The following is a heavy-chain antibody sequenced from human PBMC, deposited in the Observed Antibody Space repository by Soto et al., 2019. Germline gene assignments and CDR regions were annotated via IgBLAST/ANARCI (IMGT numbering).Heavy chain of an antibody. CDR1: GFTVSSNY. V-gene: IGHV3-66*01. Sequence: ESGGGLVQPGGSLRLSCAASGFTVSSNYMTWVRQAPGKGLEWVSVIYSGGYTYYADSVKGRFTISRDNSKNTLYLQMNSLRAEDTAVYYCARGRDGGNQAYWGQGTLVTVSS. D-gene: IGHD2-15*01. J-gene: IGHJ4*02. CDR3: ARGRDGGNQAY. CDR2: IYSGGYT.